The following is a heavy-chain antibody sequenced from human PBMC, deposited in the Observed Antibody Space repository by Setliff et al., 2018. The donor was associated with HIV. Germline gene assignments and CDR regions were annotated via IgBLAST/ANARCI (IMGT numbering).Heavy chain of an antibody. CDR2: IYYSGST. Sequence: SETLSLTCAVYGGSFGDQFWNWIRQPPGKGLEWIGSIYYSGSTYYNPSLKSRVTISVDTSKNQFSLKLSSVTAADTAVYYCARLGVRSPFDYWGQGTLVTVSS. J-gene: IGHJ4*02. D-gene: IGHD1-26*01. CDR3: ARLGVRSPFDY. V-gene: IGHV4-34*01. CDR1: GGSFGDQF.